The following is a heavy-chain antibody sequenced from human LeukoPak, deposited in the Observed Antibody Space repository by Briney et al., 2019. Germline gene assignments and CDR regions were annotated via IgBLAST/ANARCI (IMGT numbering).Heavy chain of an antibody. V-gene: IGHV3-23*01. CDR3: AKFRGGTYYNYYMDV. CDR1: GFTFSSYA. J-gene: IGHJ6*03. CDR2: ISGSGGST. D-gene: IGHD2-15*01. Sequence: GGSLRLSCAASGFTFSSYAMSWVRQAPGKGLEWVSAISGSGGSTYYADSVKGRFTISRDNSKNTLYLQMNSLRAEDTAVYYCAKFRGGTYYNYYMDVWGKGTTVTVSS.